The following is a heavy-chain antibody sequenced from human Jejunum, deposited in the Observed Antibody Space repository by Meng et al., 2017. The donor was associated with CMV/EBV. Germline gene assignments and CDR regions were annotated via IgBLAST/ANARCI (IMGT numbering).Heavy chain of an antibody. Sequence: EVRLVESGGGLVKPGGSLRISCAASGFTFSTAWLSWVRQAPGKGLEWVGRIRSKTDGGTVDYAAPVKGRFTISRDDSKTTLYLEMISLNTEDTGVYYCANLGPTPYFDSWGQGTLVTVSS. CDR2: IRSKTDGGTV. D-gene: IGHD3-16*01. CDR1: GFTFSTAW. CDR3: ANLGPTPYFDS. V-gene: IGHV3-15*01. J-gene: IGHJ4*02.